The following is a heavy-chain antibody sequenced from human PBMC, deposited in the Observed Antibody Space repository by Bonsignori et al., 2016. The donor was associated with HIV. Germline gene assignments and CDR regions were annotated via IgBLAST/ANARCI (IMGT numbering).Heavy chain of an antibody. Sequence: RQAPGKGLEWIGYIYYSGSTNYNPSLKSRVTISVDTSKNQFSLKLTSVTAADTAVYYCARDRDSSGYYPLFFDYWGPGTLVTVSS. D-gene: IGHD3-22*01. V-gene: IGHV4-59*01. J-gene: IGHJ4*02. CDR3: ARDRDSSGYYPLFFDY. CDR2: IYYSGST.